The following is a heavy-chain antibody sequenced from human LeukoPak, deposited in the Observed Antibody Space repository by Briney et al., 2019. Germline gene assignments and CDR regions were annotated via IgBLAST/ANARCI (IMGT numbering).Heavy chain of an antibody. CDR3: ARLYSDPESGY. J-gene: IGHJ4*02. Sequence: KSSETLSLTCTVSGYSISSGYYWGWIRQPPGKGLEWIGSIYHSGSTYYNPSLKSRVTISVDTSKNQFSLKLSSVTAADTAVYYCARLYSDPESGYWGQGTLVTVSS. D-gene: IGHD1-26*01. V-gene: IGHV4-38-2*02. CDR2: IYHSGST. CDR1: GYSISSGYY.